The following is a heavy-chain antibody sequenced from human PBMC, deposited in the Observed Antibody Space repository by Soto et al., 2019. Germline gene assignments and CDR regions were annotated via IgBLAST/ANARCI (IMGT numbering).Heavy chain of an antibody. D-gene: IGHD6-25*01. CDR1: GFPFSSYA. CDR3: AKGHSDYQGDYNYYGMDV. V-gene: IGHV3-23*01. Sequence: GGSLRLSCAASGFPFSSYAISWVRQAPGRGLEWVAASTGAGGGTYNLEAVKGRFTVSRDNSKETVYLQLDGLRAEDTAVYYCAKGHSDYQGDYNYYGMDVWGQGTTVTVSS. J-gene: IGHJ6*02. CDR2: STGAGGGT.